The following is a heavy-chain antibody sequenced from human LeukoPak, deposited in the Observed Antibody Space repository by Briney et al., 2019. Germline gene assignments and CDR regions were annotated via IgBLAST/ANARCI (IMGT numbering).Heavy chain of an antibody. V-gene: IGHV4-4*07. CDR2: IYTSGST. D-gene: IGHD2-2*02. Sequence: SETLSLTCTVSGGSISSCYWSWIRKPAGKGLEWIGRIYTSGSTNYNPSLKSRVTMSVDTSKNQFSLKLSSVTAADTAVYYCARDDPGSAAIGNWFDPWGQGTLVTVSS. CDR3: ARDDPGSAAIGNWFDP. CDR1: GGSISSCY. J-gene: IGHJ5*02.